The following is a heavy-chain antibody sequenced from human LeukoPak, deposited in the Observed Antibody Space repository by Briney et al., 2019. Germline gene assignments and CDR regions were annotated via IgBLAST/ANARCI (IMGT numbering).Heavy chain of an antibody. CDR1: GFTFSSYG. CDR2: ISYDGSNK. J-gene: IGHJ4*02. CDR3: ASPHVLLPLSTTDY. Sequence: GGSLRLSCAASGFTFSSYGMHWVRQAPGKGLEWVAVISYDGSNKYYADSVKGRFTISRDNAKNSLYLQMNSLRAEDTAVYYCASPHVLLPLSTTDYWGQGTLVTVSS. V-gene: IGHV3-30*03. D-gene: IGHD3-10*01.